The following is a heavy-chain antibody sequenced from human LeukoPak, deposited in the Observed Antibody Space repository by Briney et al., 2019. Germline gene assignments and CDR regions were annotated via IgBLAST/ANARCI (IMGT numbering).Heavy chain of an antibody. D-gene: IGHD6-19*01. CDR3: ARHSLLKGWLVEFNYFDY. V-gene: IGHV4-61*08. CDR1: GGSISSGGYY. CDR2: IYYSGST. Sequence: SETLSLTCTVSGGSISSGGYYWSWIRQHPGTGLEWIGYIYYSGSTNYNPSLKSRVTISVDTSKNQFSLKLSSVTAADTAVYYCARHSLLKGWLVEFNYFDYWGQGTLVTVSS. J-gene: IGHJ4*02.